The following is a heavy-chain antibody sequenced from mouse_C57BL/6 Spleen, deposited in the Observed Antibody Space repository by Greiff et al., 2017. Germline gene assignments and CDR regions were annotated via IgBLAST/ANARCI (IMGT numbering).Heavy chain of an antibody. D-gene: IGHD2-3*01. CDR2: IDPEAGET. Sequence: EVMLVESGAELVKPGASVKLSCTASGFNIKDYYMHWVKQRTEQGLEWIGRIDPEAGETKYAPKFQGKATITADKSSNTAYLQLSSLTSEDTAVYYCARPDGYYFDYWGQGTTLTVSS. CDR3: ARPDGYYFDY. J-gene: IGHJ2*01. V-gene: IGHV14-2*01. CDR1: GFNIKDYY.